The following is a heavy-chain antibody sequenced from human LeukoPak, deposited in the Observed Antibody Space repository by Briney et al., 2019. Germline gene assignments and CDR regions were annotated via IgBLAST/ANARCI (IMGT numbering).Heavy chain of an antibody. CDR1: GGTFSSYA. Sequence: ASVKVSCKASGGTFSSYAISWVRQAPGQGLEWMGRIIPILGIANYAQKFQGRVTITADKSTSTAYMELSSLRSEDTAVYYCASARGYSYDYGYWGQGTLVTVSS. D-gene: IGHD5-18*01. CDR3: ASARGYSYDYGY. CDR2: IIPILGIA. V-gene: IGHV1-69*04. J-gene: IGHJ4*02.